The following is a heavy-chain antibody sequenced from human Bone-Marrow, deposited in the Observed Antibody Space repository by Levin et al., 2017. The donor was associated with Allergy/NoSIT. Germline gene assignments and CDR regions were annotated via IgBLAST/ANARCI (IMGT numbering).Heavy chain of an antibody. CDR3: TRQGPTVTEDFDY. V-gene: IGHV3-73*01. D-gene: IGHD4-17*01. CDR2: IRSKVNGYAT. Sequence: LSLTCAASGFTFSGSNMHWVRQASGKGLEWVGCIRSKVNGYATEYGASVKGRFTISRDDSKNTAYLQMNSLKTEDTAVYYCTRQGPTVTEDFDYWGQGSLVTVSS. J-gene: IGHJ4*02. CDR1: GFTFSGSN.